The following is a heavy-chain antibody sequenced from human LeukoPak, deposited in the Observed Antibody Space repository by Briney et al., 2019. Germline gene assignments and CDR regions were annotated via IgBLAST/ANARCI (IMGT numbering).Heavy chain of an antibody. V-gene: IGHV4-59*08. CDR1: GGSISSYY. J-gene: IGHJ4*02. CDR2: IYYSGST. CDR3: ARVGEGLFDY. D-gene: IGHD3-10*01. Sequence: SETLSLTCTVSGGSISSYYWSWIRQPPGKGLEWIGYIYYSGSTNYNPSLKSRVTISVDTSKNQFSLKLSSVAAADTAVYYCARVGEGLFDYWGQGTLVTVSS.